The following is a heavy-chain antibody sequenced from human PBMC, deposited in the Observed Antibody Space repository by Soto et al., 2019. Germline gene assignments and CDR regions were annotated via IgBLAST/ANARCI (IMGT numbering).Heavy chain of an antibody. D-gene: IGHD6-13*01. V-gene: IGHV1-69*01. Sequence: QVQLVQSGAEVKKPGSSVKVSCKASGGTFSSYAISWVRQAPGQGLEWMGGIIPIFGTANYAQKFQGRVTITADESTSTAYMELRSLRSEDTAVYYCARDSRRFPAAAEYYFDYWGQGTLVTVSS. J-gene: IGHJ4*02. CDR1: GGTFSSYA. CDR2: IIPIFGTA. CDR3: ARDSRRFPAAAEYYFDY.